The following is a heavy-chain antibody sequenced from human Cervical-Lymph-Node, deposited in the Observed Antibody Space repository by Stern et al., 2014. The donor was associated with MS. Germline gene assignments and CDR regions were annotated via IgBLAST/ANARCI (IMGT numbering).Heavy chain of an antibody. CDR3: ARSRLSRWDNSFAY. CDR2: INPNNGGT. V-gene: IGHV1-2*02. D-gene: IGHD1-20*01. CDR1: GYTFTTYY. J-gene: IGHJ4*02. Sequence: MQLVESGAEVKEPGASVKVSCKASGYTFTTYYMHWVRQAPGQGLEWMGWINPNNGGTKYAQTFQGRVTITMDTSISTTYMELSSLRTDDAAVYYCARSRLSRWDNSFAYWGQGTLVTVSS.